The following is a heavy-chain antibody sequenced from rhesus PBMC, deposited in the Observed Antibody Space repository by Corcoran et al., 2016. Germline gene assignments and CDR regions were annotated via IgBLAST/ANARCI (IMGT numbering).Heavy chain of an antibody. D-gene: IGHD5-30*01. CDR2: IGGSSATT. J-gene: IGHJ4*01. CDR1: GGSISSSNW. CDR3: ARIGGYSGYRRYYFDY. V-gene: IGHV4-65*02. Sequence: QVQLQESGPGLVRPSETLSLTCAVSGGSISSSNWWSWIRQPPDKGLGSIGNIGGSSATTYYNPSLKSRVTISKDTSKNQFSLKLSSVTAADTAVYYCARIGGYSGYRRYYFDYWGQGVLVTVSS.